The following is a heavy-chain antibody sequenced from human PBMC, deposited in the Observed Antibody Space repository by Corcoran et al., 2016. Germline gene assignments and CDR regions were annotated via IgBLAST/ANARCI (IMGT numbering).Heavy chain of an antibody. D-gene: IGHD4-17*01. V-gene: IGHV3-48*04. J-gene: IGHJ4*02. CDR1: GFTYRSYS. CDR3: ARVGYGVGFDY. CDR2: ISSNSSTI. Sequence: EVQLVESGAGLVQPGGPLRLSCAASGFTYRSYSMKWVRQAPGKGLEWVSYISSNSSTIYYADSVKGRFTISRDNAKNSLYLQMNSLRAEDTAVYYCARVGYGVGFDYWGLGIMVTVSS.